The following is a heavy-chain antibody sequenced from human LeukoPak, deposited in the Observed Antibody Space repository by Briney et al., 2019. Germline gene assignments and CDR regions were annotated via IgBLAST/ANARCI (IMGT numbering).Heavy chain of an antibody. V-gene: IGHV3-23*01. CDR2: IRGGGGNT. CDR3: AKARGSSWYFDY. CDR1: GFTFSSYA. D-gene: IGHD6-13*01. Sequence: PGGSLGLSCAASGFTFSSYAMSWARQAPGKGLDWVSAIRGGGGNTYYADYVKGRFTISRDNSKNTLYLQMNSLRAEDTAVYYCAKARGSSWYFDYWGQGTLVTVSS. J-gene: IGHJ4*02.